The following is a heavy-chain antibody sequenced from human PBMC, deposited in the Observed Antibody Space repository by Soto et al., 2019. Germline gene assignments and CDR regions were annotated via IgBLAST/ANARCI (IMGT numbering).Heavy chain of an antibody. CDR1: GFTFSDTL. J-gene: IGHJ3*01. V-gene: IGHV1-3*01. CDR2: INPANGNT. Sequence: QVQLVQSGAELKKPGASVNISYQASGFTFSDTLINWVRQGPGQRLEWMGWINPANGNTRYSESFQGRVTISSLSSASTAYVALSDLTSEDTAVYYCARDIVSVGPRANEAFDVWGQGTMITVSS. D-gene: IGHD1-1*01. CDR3: ARDIVSVGPRANEAFDV.